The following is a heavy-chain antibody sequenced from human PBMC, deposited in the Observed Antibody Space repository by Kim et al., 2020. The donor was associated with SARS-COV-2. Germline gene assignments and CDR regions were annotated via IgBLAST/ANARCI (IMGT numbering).Heavy chain of an antibody. Sequence: GGSLRLSCAASGFTFGSYGMHWVRQAPGKGLEWVAVISYDGSNTYYEASVKGRFTISRDNSKNTLYLQMNSLRAEDTAVYYCAKGWEVRGVIINYFDYWGPGTLVTVSS. D-gene: IGHD3-10*01. CDR3: AKGWEVRGVIINYFDY. J-gene: IGHJ4*02. CDR2: ISYDGSNT. V-gene: IGHV3-30*18. CDR1: GFTFGSYG.